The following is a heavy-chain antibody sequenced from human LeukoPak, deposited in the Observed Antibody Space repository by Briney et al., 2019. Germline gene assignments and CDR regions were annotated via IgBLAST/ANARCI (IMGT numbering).Heavy chain of an antibody. V-gene: IGHV4-38-2*02. CDR3: ARVSITIFGVDWYYFDY. CDR2: IYHSGST. CDR1: GYSISSGYY. J-gene: IGHJ4*02. Sequence: SETLSLTCTVSGYSISSGYYWGWIRQPPGKGLGWIGRIYHSGSTYYNPSLKSRVTISVDTSKHQFSLKLSSVTAADTAVYYCARVSITIFGVDWYYFDYWGQGTLVNVSS. D-gene: IGHD3-3*01.